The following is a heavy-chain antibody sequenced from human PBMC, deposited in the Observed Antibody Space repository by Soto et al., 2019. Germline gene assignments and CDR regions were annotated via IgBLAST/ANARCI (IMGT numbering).Heavy chain of an antibody. CDR3: ARRHDILTGSDSFDV. Sequence: QVQLQESGPGLVKPSQTLSLTCTLSGGSISSEGYYWTWIRQHPGKGLEWIGDFYYSGTTSYNPSLKRRLTISVDTSNNLFSLRLGSVTAADTAMYYCARRHDILTGSDSFDVWGRGTMVTVSS. CDR1: GGSISSEGYY. J-gene: IGHJ3*01. V-gene: IGHV4-31*03. CDR2: FYYSGTT. D-gene: IGHD3-9*01.